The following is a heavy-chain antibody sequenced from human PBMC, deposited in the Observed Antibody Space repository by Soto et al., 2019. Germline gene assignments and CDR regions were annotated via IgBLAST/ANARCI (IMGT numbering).Heavy chain of an antibody. V-gene: IGHV3-21*01. CDR1: GFPFTISW. CDR3: ARDVTLVRDHDAFDI. CDR2: ISGSGITT. D-gene: IGHD1-1*01. J-gene: IGHJ3*02. Sequence: GGSLRLSCATSGFPFTISWMHWVRQAPGKGLEWVSAISGSGITTYYADSVKGRFTFSRDNAKNSLYLQMNSLRAEDTALYYCARDVTLVRDHDAFDIWGQGTMVTVSS.